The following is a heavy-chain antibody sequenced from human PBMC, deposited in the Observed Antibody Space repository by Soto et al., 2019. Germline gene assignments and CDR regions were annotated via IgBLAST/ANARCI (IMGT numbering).Heavy chain of an antibody. V-gene: IGHV3-23*01. D-gene: IGHD5-18*01. CDR2: ISGSGGST. Sequence: ELQLLESGGDLVQPGGSLRLSCAASGFTFSSYTMSWVRQAPGKGLEWVSAISGSGGSTYYADSVKGRFTVSRDNSKNTLYLEMNSLRAEDTAVYYCAKELGKYSCGWGETEYFHHWGQGTLVTVSS. CDR3: AKELGKYSCGWGETEYFHH. CDR1: GFTFSSYT. J-gene: IGHJ1*01.